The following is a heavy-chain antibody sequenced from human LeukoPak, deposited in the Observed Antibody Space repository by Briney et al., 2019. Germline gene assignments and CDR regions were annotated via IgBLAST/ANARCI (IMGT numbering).Heavy chain of an antibody. Sequence: GGSLRLSCVASGLTFSGQWMNWVRKAPGQGLEWVANIKHDGSGKYYVDSVQGRFTISREDGKNSLSLQMNSVRAEDTAVYYCAYTNNLKYWGQGTLVVVSS. CDR3: AYTNNLKY. CDR1: GLTFSGQW. V-gene: IGHV3-7*01. J-gene: IGHJ4*02. D-gene: IGHD3-16*01. CDR2: IKHDGSGK.